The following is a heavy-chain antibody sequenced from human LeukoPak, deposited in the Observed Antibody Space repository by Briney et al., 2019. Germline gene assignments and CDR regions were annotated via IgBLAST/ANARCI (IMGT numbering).Heavy chain of an antibody. CDR1: GYIFTTYD. Sequence: ASVKVSCKASGYIFTTYDISWVRQAPGQGLEWMGWISTYNGNTNYAQNLRGRVTMTTDTSTSTAYMEVRSLRSDDTVVYYCARGSGSSTYGMDVWGQGTTVTVSS. V-gene: IGHV1-18*01. CDR3: ARGSGSSTYGMDV. CDR2: ISTYNGNT. J-gene: IGHJ6*02. D-gene: IGHD1-26*01.